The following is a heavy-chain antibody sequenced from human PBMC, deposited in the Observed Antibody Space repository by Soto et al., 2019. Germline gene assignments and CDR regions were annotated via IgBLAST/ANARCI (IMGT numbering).Heavy chain of an antibody. J-gene: IGHJ5*02. D-gene: IGHD2-15*01. Sequence: QVQLVQSGAEVKKPGASVRVSCKASGYTFTSSDVYWVRQATGQGLELMGWRNPNTGNTGYAQKFQGRVTMTRNTSISTAYMELSSLRSEDTAVYYCARGGNHCGGGSCYSGWFDPWGQGTPVTVSS. CDR1: GYTFTSSD. CDR2: RNPNTGNT. V-gene: IGHV1-8*01. CDR3: ARGGNHCGGGSCYSGWFDP.